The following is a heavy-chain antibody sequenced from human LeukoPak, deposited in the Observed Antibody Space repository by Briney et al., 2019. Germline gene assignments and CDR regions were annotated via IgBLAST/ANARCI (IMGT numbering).Heavy chain of an antibody. Sequence: GGSLRLSCAASGFTFSSYSMNWVRQAPGKGLEWVSYISSSSSTIYCADSVKGRFTISRDNAKNSLYLQMNSLRAEDTAVYYCARGYGYSYGYPYYMDVWGKGTTVTVSS. V-gene: IGHV3-48*01. J-gene: IGHJ6*03. CDR1: GFTFSSYS. CDR2: ISSSSSTI. CDR3: ARGYGYSYGYPYYMDV. D-gene: IGHD5-18*01.